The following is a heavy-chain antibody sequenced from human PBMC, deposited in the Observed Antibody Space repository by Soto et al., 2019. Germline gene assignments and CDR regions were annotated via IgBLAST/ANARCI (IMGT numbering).Heavy chain of an antibody. J-gene: IGHJ6*03. Sequence: SETLSLTCSVSGGSISGYYWSWIRQPPGKGLEWIGYIYYSGTTNYNPSLKSRVTISVDTAKNKFSLKLSSLTAADTAVDFCARYCSSTSCPYYYYMDVWGKGTTVTVSS. CDR2: IYYSGTT. D-gene: IGHD2-2*01. CDR3: ARYCSSTSCPYYYYMDV. CDR1: GGSISGYY. V-gene: IGHV4-59*08.